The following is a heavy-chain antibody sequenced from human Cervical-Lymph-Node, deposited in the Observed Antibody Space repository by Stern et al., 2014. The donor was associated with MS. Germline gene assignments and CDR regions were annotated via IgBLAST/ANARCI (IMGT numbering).Heavy chain of an antibody. CDR3: ARRYYDSRGYPGLNWFDP. J-gene: IGHJ5*02. Sequence: VQLVQSGAEVKKPGESLKISCKGSGYSFPNYWIAWVRQMPGKGLEWMGIIYPGDSDTRYSPSFQGQVTISADKSISTAYLQWSSLKASDTAIYYCARRYYDSRGYPGLNWFDPWGQGTLVTVSS. D-gene: IGHD3-22*01. CDR2: IYPGDSDT. V-gene: IGHV5-51*01. CDR1: GYSFPNYW.